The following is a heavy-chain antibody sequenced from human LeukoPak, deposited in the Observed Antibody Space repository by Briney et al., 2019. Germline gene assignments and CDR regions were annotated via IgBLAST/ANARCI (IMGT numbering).Heavy chain of an antibody. CDR2: ISAYNGNT. V-gene: IGHV1-18*04. CDR1: GYTFTSYG. CDR3: AREVPTYYYGSGSAYYFDY. D-gene: IGHD3-10*01. J-gene: IGHJ4*02. Sequence: ASVKVSCKASGYTFTSYGISWVRQAPGQGLEWMGWISAYNGNTNYAQKLQGRVTMTTDTSTSTAYMELRSLRSDDTAVYYCAREVPTYYYGSGSAYYFDYWGQGTLVTVSS.